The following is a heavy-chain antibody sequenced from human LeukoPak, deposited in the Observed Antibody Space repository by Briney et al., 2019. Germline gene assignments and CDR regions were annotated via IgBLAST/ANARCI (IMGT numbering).Heavy chain of an antibody. J-gene: IGHJ4*02. Sequence: PGGSLRLSCVASGLPIADFAMHWVRQAPGKGLEWVSLISGDGVSTFYADSVKGRFSISRDNSKNSLYLEMNSLRTEDAAMYYCAKESGKFDYWGQGTVVAVSS. CDR3: AKESGKFDY. V-gene: IGHV3-43*02. CDR1: GLPIADFA. CDR2: ISGDGVST.